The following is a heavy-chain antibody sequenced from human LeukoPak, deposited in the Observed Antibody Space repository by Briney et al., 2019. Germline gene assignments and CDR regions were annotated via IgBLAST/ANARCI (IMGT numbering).Heavy chain of an antibody. Sequence: SETLSLTCIVSGGSISNYYWSWIRQPAGEGLQWIGRINTRGNTNYNPSLKSRVTMSVDTSKNQFSLKLHSLTAADTAVYYCAREYGDFDYWGQGTLVTVSS. CDR2: INTRGNT. J-gene: IGHJ4*02. V-gene: IGHV4-4*07. D-gene: IGHD4-17*01. CDR3: AREYGDFDY. CDR1: GGSISNYY.